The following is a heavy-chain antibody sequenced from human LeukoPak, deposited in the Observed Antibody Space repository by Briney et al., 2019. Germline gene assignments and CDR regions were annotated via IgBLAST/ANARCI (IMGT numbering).Heavy chain of an antibody. CDR1: GYTFTGYY. J-gene: IGHJ3*02. Sequence: GASVKVSCKASGYTFTGYYMHWVRQATGQGLEWMGWMNPNSGNTGYAQKFQGRVTMTRNTSISTAYMELSSLRSEDTAVYYCATPKNCGGDCYSRNDAFDIWGQGTMVTVSS. CDR3: ATPKNCGGDCYSRNDAFDI. D-gene: IGHD2-21*02. CDR2: MNPNSGNT. V-gene: IGHV1-8*02.